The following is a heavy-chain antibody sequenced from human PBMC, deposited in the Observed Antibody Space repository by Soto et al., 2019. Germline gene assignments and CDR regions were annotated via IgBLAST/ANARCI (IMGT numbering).Heavy chain of an antibody. CDR1: GDTFTTYD. J-gene: IGHJ5*02. CDR3: ARGGGSWRYYLLDA. CDR2: INPNSGNI. Sequence: ASVKVSCKASGDTFTTYDIYWVRQATGHGLEWMGWINPNSGNIGYAQRFQGRVTMTRDTAIRTAYMEVSSLRSDDTAVYYCARGGGSWRYYLLDAWGQGTGVTVSS. D-gene: IGHD3-22*01. V-gene: IGHV1-8*01.